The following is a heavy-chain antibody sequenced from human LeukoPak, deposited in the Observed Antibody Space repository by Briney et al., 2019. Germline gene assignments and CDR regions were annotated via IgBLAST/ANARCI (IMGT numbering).Heavy chain of an antibody. V-gene: IGHV4-4*07. CDR2: IYSSGTT. D-gene: IGHD2-2*01. CDR1: GGSISSYY. J-gene: IGHJ3*02. Sequence: SETLSLTCTVSGGSISSYYWTWIRQPAGKGLEWIGRIYSSGTTNYNPSLKSRVTMSVDTSKNQFSLKLSSVTAADTAVYYCARARDIVVIPIRGLWSNSRGPPEHHDAFDIWGQGTMVTISS. CDR3: ARARDIVVIPIRGLWSNSRGPPEHHDAFDI.